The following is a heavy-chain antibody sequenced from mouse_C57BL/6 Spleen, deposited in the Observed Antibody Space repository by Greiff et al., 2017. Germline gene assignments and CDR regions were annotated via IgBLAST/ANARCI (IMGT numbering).Heavy chain of an antibody. CDR1: GFTFSDYG. CDR2: ISSGSSTI. CDR3: ATVVRYYFDY. Sequence: EVQLQESGGGLVKPGGSLKLSCAASGFTFSDYGMHWVRQAPEKGLEWVAYISSGSSTIYYADTVKGRFTISRDNAKNTLFLQMTSLRSEDTAMYYCATVVRYYFDYWGQGTTLTVSS. J-gene: IGHJ2*01. V-gene: IGHV5-17*01. D-gene: IGHD1-1*01.